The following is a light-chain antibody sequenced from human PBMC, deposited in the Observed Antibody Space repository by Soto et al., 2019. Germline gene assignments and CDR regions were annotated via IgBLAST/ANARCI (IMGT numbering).Light chain of an antibody. Sequence: DIQMTQSPSSLSSSVGDRVTITCRASQSISSYLNWYQQKPGKAPNLLIYAASTLQSGVPSRFSGSGSGTDFPLTIRSLQPEDFATYYCQQRYTTPLTFGGGTKVEIK. CDR3: QQRYTTPLT. CDR1: QSISSY. CDR2: AAS. V-gene: IGKV1-39*01. J-gene: IGKJ4*01.